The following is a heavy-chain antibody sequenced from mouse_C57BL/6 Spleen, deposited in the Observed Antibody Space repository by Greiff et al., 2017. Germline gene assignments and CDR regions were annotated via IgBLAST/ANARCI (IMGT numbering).Heavy chain of an antibody. V-gene: IGHV1-55*01. D-gene: IGHD2-1*01. CDR2: IYPGSGST. CDR1: GYTFTSYW. J-gene: IGHJ2*01. CDR3: AREEGYGNPLDY. Sequence: QVQLQQPGAELVKPGASVKMSCKASGYTFTSYWITWVKQRPGQGLEWIGDIYPGSGSTNYNEKFKSKATLTVDASSSTAYMQLSSLTSEDSAVYDFAREEGYGNPLDYWGQGTTLTVSS.